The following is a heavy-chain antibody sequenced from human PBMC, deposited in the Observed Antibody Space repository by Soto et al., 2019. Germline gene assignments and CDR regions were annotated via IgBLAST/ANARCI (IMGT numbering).Heavy chain of an antibody. Sequence: PGGSLRLSCAASGFTFRNYAMTWVRQAPGKGLEWVSGISGNGGTTYYADSVKGRFTTSRDNSKNTVYLQMNSLRAEDTAVYYCASRVRGVMYYYYYGMDVWGQGTTVTVSS. J-gene: IGHJ6*02. D-gene: IGHD3-10*01. CDR3: ASRVRGVMYYYYYGMDV. V-gene: IGHV3-23*01. CDR1: GFTFRNYA. CDR2: ISGNGGTT.